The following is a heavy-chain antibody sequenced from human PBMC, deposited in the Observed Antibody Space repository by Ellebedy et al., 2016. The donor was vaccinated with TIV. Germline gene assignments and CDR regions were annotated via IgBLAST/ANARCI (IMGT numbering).Heavy chain of an antibody. CDR3: ARDPRPPYCSGGRCYEGG. V-gene: IGHV3-11*06. CDR1: GFSFSEYY. D-gene: IGHD2-15*01. Sequence: GESLKISCAASGFSFSEYYMSWIRQAPGKGLEWVSYISSSSTYTKYADSVKGRFTISRDNAKNSLHLQMNSLRAEDTAVYYCARDPRPPYCSGGRCYEGGWGQGTLVTVSS. J-gene: IGHJ4*02. CDR2: ISSSSTYT.